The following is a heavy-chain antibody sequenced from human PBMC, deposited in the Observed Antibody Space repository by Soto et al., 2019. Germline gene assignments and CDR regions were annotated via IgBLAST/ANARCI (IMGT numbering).Heavy chain of an antibody. CDR1: GGTFSSYA. V-gene: IGHV1-69*13. D-gene: IGHD6-13*01. CDR3: AREYSSPNWFDP. J-gene: IGHJ5*02. Sequence: ASVKVSCKASGGTFSSYAISWVRQAPGQGLEWMGGIIPIFGTANYAQKFQGRVTITADESTSTAYMELSSLRSEDTAVYYCAREYSSPNWFDPWGQGTLVTVSS. CDR2: IIPIFGTA.